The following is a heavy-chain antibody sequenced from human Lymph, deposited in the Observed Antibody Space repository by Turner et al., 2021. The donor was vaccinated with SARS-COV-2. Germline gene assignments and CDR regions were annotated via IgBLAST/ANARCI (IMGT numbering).Heavy chain of an antibody. CDR2: ISYDGSNK. V-gene: IGHV3-30*18. CDR1: GFTFSSYG. D-gene: IGHD3-3*01. Sequence: QVQLVESGGGVVQPGRSLRLSCAASGFTFSSYGMHWVRQAPGKGLEWWAVISYDGSNKYYADSVKGRFTISRDNTKKTLYLQMNSLRAEDTAVYYCAKVRSIFGVVIGGMDVWGQGTTVTVSS. CDR3: AKVRSIFGVVIGGMDV. J-gene: IGHJ6*02.